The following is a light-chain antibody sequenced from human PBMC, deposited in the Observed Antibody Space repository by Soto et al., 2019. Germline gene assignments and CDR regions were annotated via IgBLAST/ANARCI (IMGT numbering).Light chain of an antibody. CDR1: QSVTNY. V-gene: IGKV3-15*01. Sequence: EIELTQSPATLSVSPGDRATLSCRASQSVTNYLAWYQQKPGQAPRLLIYGASTRATGIPARFSGSGSGTEFTLTISSLQSEDFAIYCCQQYNSWPLTFGGGTKVEIK. CDR2: GAS. CDR3: QQYNSWPLT. J-gene: IGKJ4*01.